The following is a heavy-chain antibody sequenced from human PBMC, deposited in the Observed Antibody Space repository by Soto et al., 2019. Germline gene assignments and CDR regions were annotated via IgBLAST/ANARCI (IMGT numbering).Heavy chain of an antibody. CDR2: IIPIFGIA. J-gene: IGHJ6*02. Sequence: QVQLVQSGAEVKKPGSSVKVSCKASGGTFSSYAISWARQAPGQGLEWMGGIIPIFGIANYAQKFQGRVTLTADESTSTAYMELSSLRSEDTAVYYCVATQVCSGTSCPPNFYYYYGMDVWGQGTKVTVAS. V-gene: IGHV1-69*01. D-gene: IGHD2-2*01. CDR1: GGTFSSYA. CDR3: VATQVCSGTSCPPNFYYYYGMDV.